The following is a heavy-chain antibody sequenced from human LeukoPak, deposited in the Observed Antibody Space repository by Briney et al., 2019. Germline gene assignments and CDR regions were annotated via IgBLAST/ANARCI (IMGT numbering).Heavy chain of an antibody. CDR2: FDPEDGET. D-gene: IGHD3-10*01. V-gene: IGHV1-24*01. J-gene: IGHJ6*02. CDR3: ATVAKGWFGFYYGMDV. CDR1: GYTLTELS. Sequence: GASVKVSCKVSGYTLTELSMHWVRQAPGKGLEWMGGFDPEDGETIYAQKFQGRVTMTEDTSTDTAYVELSSLRSEDTAVYYCATVAKGWFGFYYGMDVWGQGTTVTVSS.